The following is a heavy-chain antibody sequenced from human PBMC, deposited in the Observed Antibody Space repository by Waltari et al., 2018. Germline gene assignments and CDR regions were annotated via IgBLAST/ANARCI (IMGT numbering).Heavy chain of an antibody. Sequence: EVQLVESGGGLVQPGGSLRLSCAASGFTVSSNYMSWVRQAPGKGLEWVLLIYSDGRTYYADSVKGRFTISRDNYKNTVYLQMSRLRVEDTAVYYCAKDAGPVAAEGDYWGQGTLVTVSS. J-gene: IGHJ4*02. CDR1: GFTVSSNY. V-gene: IGHV3-66*01. CDR2: IYSDGRT. D-gene: IGHD6-19*01. CDR3: AKDAGPVAAEGDY.